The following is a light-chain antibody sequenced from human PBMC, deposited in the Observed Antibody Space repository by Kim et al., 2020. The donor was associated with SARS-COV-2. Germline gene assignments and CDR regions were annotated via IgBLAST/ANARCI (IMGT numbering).Light chain of an antibody. CDR2: GAS. V-gene: IGKV1-27*01. CDR1: QGISSF. J-gene: IGKJ3*01. Sequence: SSDGDIVTITCRASQGISSFFLWYQQRPGRLPKLLIYGASTLQSGVPSRFSGSGSGTDFTLTISSLQPEDVATYYCQNYDSAPFTFGPGTKVYIK. CDR3: QNYDSAPFT.